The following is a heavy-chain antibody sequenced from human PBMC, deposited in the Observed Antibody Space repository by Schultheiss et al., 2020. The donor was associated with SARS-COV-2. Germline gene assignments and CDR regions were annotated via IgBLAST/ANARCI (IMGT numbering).Heavy chain of an antibody. CDR3: ASLHETGDEEVDY. Sequence: GGSLRLSCAASGFTFSSYAMHWVRQAPGKGLEYVSAISSNGGSTYYADSVKGRFTISRDNSKNTLYLQMNSLRAEDTAVYYCASLHETGDEEVDYWGQGTLVTVSS. J-gene: IGHJ4*02. CDR1: GFTFSSYA. D-gene: IGHD7-27*01. V-gene: IGHV3-64*04. CDR2: ISSNGGST.